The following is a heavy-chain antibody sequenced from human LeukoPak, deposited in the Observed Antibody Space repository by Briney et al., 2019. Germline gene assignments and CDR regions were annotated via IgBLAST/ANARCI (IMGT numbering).Heavy chain of an antibody. CDR1: GYTFTSYG. J-gene: IGHJ4*02. Sequence: ASVKVSCKASGYTFTSYGISWVRQAPGQGLEWMGWISAYNGNTNYAQKLQGRATMTTDTSTSTTYMELRSLRSDDTAVYYCARDLGYCNSTSCYPRPGYWGQGTLVTVSS. CDR2: ISAYNGNT. CDR3: ARDLGYCNSTSCYPRPGY. V-gene: IGHV1-18*01. D-gene: IGHD2-2*01.